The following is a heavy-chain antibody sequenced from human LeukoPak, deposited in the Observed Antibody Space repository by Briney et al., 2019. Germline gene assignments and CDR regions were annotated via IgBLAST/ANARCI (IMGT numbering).Heavy chain of an antibody. CDR1: GFTFSSYS. Sequence: PGGSLRLSCAASGFTFSSYSMNWVRQAPGKGLECVSSISSSSSYIYYADSVKGRFTISRDNAKNSLYLQMNSLRAEDTAVYYCARDSIAAAGSGNFDYWGQGTLVTVSS. J-gene: IGHJ4*02. D-gene: IGHD6-13*01. V-gene: IGHV3-21*01. CDR3: ARDSIAAAGSGNFDY. CDR2: ISSSSSYI.